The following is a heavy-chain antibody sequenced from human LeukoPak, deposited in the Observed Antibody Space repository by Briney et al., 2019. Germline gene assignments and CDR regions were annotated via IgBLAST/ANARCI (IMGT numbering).Heavy chain of an antibody. Sequence: PSETLSLTCTVSGGSISSSSYYWGWIRQPPGKGLEWIGSIYYSGSTYYNPSLKSRVTISVDTSKNQFSLKLSSVNAADTAVYYCASQFTIFGENAFDIWGQGTMVTVSS. V-gene: IGHV4-39*01. J-gene: IGHJ3*02. CDR1: GGSISSSSYY. D-gene: IGHD3-3*01. CDR2: IYYSGST. CDR3: ASQFTIFGENAFDI.